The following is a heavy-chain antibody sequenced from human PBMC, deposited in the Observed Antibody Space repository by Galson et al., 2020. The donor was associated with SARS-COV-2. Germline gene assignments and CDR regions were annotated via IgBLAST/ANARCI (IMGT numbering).Heavy chain of an antibody. Sequence: GGSLRLSCSASGFTFSSYAMHWVRQAPGKGLEYVSAISTNGGSTYYADSVKGRFTISRDNSKNTLYLQMSSLRAEDTAVYYCVNRYSGCYYVLDIGGQGAMVTVAS. D-gene: IGHD1-26*01. CDR3: VNRYSGCYYVLDI. CDR1: GFTFSSYA. CDR2: ISTNGGST. J-gene: IGHJ3*02. V-gene: IGHV3-64D*06.